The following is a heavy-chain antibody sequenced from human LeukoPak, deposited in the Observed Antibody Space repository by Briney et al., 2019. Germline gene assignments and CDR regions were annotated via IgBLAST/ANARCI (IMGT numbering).Heavy chain of an antibody. CDR3: ARDKWNYGYYYYYMDV. J-gene: IGHJ6*03. CDR2: INPNSGGT. D-gene: IGHD1-7*01. V-gene: IGHV1-2*02. CDR1: GYTFTGYY. Sequence: ASVKVSCKASGYTFTGYYMHWVRQAPGQGLEWMGWINPNSGGTNYAQKFQGRVTMTRDTSISTAYMELSRLRSDDTTVYYCARDKWNYGYYYYYMDVWGQGTMVTVSS.